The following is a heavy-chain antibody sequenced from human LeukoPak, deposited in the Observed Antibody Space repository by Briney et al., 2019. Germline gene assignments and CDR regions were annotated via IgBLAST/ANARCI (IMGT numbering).Heavy chain of an antibody. Sequence: GGSLRLSCAASGFTFSTYAMSRVRQAPGKGLEWVSVIYSGGNTYYAGSVKGRFTISRDNSKNTLYLQMNSLRAEDTAVYYCASRGSYFSYYYMDVWGKGTTVTVSS. V-gene: IGHV3-23*03. CDR2: IYSGGNT. CDR1: GFTFSTYA. J-gene: IGHJ6*03. CDR3: ASRGSYFSYYYMDV. D-gene: IGHD1-26*01.